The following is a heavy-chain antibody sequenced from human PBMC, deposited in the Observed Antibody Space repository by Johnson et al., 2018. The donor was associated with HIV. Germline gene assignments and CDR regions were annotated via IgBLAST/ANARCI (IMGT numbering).Heavy chain of an antibody. CDR1: RFTFSDYY. V-gene: IGHV3-11*04. J-gene: IGHJ3*02. CDR3: ARRTVVTPGAFDI. Sequence: QEKLVESGGGLVKPGGSLRLSCAASRFTFSDYYMSWIRQTPGKGLEWVSYISSSGSTIYYADSVKGRFTISRDNAKNSLYLQMNSLRAEDTAVYYCARRTVVTPGAFDIWGQGTMVTVSS. D-gene: IGHD4-23*01. CDR2: ISSSGSTI.